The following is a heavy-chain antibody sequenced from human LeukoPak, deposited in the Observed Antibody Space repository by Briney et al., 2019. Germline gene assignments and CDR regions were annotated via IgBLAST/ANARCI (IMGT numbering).Heavy chain of an antibody. D-gene: IGHD2-21*02. Sequence: GGSLRLSCAASGFTFSTYAMTWVRQAPGKGLEWVSAIGGSAGSTNYADSVKGRFTVSRDNSKNTLYLQMNSLRAEDTAVYYCAKDLCGDYGGLDYWGQGTLVTVSS. J-gene: IGHJ4*02. CDR3: AKDLCGDYGGLDY. CDR2: IGGSAGST. CDR1: GFTFSTYA. V-gene: IGHV3-23*01.